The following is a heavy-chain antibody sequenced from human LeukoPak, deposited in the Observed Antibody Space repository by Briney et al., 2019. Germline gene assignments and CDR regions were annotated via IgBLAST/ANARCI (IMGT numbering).Heavy chain of an antibody. D-gene: IGHD5-24*01. J-gene: IGHJ4*02. V-gene: IGHV3-30*02. CDR1: GFNFSSYG. CDR3: AKIGIMDTITFDY. Sequence: GGSLRLSCAASGFNFSSYGMHWVRQAPGKGLEWVAFIRYDGSNKYDADSVKGRFTISKDNSKNTLYVQMNSLRAEDTAVYYCAKIGIMDTITFDYWGQGTLVTVSS. CDR2: IRYDGSNK.